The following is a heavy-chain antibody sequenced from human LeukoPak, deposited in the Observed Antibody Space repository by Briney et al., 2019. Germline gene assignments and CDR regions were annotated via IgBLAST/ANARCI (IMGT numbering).Heavy chain of an antibody. CDR1: GFTFSTYT. CDR2: ISSRSSYI. D-gene: IGHD5-18*01. Sequence: GGSLRLSCAASGFTFSTYTMNWVRQAPGKGLEWVSSISSRSSYIYYADSVKGRFTISRDNSKNTLYLQMNSLRAEDTAVYYCARGRIQLWSTNPGYWGQGTLVTVSS. CDR3: ARGRIQLWSTNPGY. J-gene: IGHJ4*02. V-gene: IGHV3-21*01.